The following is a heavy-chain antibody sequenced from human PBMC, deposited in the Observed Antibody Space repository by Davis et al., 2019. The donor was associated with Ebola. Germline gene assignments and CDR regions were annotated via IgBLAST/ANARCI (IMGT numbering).Heavy chain of an antibody. V-gene: IGHV1-69*06. J-gene: IGHJ5*02. CDR3: ARESTTVTTGWFDP. CDR2: IIPIFGTA. D-gene: IGHD4-17*01. CDR1: GGTFSSYA. Sequence: SVKVSCKAPGGTFSSYAISWVRQAPGQGLEWMGGIIPIFGTANYAQKFQGRVTITADKSTSTAYMELSSLRSEDTAVYYCARESTTVTTGWFDPWGQGTLVTVSS.